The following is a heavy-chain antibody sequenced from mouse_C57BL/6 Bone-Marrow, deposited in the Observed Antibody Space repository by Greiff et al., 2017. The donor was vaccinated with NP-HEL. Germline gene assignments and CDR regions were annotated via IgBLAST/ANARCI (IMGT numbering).Heavy chain of an antibody. Sequence: VQLHQSGPELVKPGASVKISCKASGYAFSSSWMNWVKQRPGKGLEWIGRIYPGDGDTNYNGKFKGKATLTADKSSSTAYMQLSSLTSEDSAVYFCARRSTVVALYWYFDVWGTGTTVTVSS. CDR1: GYAFSSSW. J-gene: IGHJ1*03. CDR3: ARRSTVVALYWYFDV. D-gene: IGHD1-1*01. V-gene: IGHV1-82*01. CDR2: IYPGDGDT.